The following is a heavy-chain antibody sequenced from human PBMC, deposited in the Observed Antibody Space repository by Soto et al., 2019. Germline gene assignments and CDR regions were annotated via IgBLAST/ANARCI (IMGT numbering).Heavy chain of an antibody. D-gene: IGHD5-12*01. CDR3: AKEGGADGYFGNWLAP. CDR1: GGTFSNYA. CDR2: IIPIFGTT. Sequence: QVHLVQSGAEVKKPGSSVNVSCKASGGTFSNYAITWVRQAPGQGLEWVGRIIPIFGTTNVAQKFQGRVTITAAESTTTAYMELSGLRSDDTAVYYCAKEGGADGYFGNWLAPWGQGTLVTVSS. V-gene: IGHV1-69*15. J-gene: IGHJ5*02.